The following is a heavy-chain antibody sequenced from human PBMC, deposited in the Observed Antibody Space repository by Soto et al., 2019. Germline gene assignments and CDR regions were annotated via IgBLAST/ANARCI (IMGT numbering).Heavy chain of an antibody. Sequence: GGSLRLSCAASGFSFSNHGMQWVRQAPGKGLEWVAVISYDGNVKYYTDSVKGRFTISRDNSQSTLFLQMDSLRPEDAAVYYCAKDLKVSGGFHGSLNYYYGMDVWGQGTTVTVSS. D-gene: IGHD3-10*01. CDR3: AKDLKVSGGFHGSLNYYYGMDV. V-gene: IGHV3-30*18. CDR1: GFSFSNHG. J-gene: IGHJ6*02. CDR2: ISYDGNVK.